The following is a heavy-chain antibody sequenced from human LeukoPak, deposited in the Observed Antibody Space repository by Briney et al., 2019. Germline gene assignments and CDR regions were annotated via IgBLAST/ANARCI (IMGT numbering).Heavy chain of an antibody. D-gene: IGHD3-10*01. CDR3: AKYFASGSYYKLPH. CDR1: GFTFSSYA. V-gene: IGHV3-23*01. Sequence: AGGSLRLSCAASGFTFSSYAMSWVRQAPGKGLEWVSTISGSGAYTYYADSVKGRFTISRDNSKNTLYLQMNSLRAEDTAVYYCAKYFASGSYYKLPHWGQGTLATVSS. J-gene: IGHJ1*01. CDR2: ISGSGAYT.